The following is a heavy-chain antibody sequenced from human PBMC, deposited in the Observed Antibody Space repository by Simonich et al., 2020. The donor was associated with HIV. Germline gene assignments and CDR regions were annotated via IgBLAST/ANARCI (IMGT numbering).Heavy chain of an antibody. V-gene: IGHV4-38-2*02. D-gene: IGHD3-9*01. J-gene: IGHJ4*02. CDR2: ISHSGST. Sequence: QVQLQESGPGLVKPSETLSLTCAVSGYSISSGYSWGCIRQPPGKGLEWIGSISHSGSTYSHPSLKSRVTISVDTSKNQFALRLRSVTAADTAVYYCAREGAATRYFDSWGQGTLVTVSS. CDR1: GYSISSGYS. CDR3: AREGAATRYFDS.